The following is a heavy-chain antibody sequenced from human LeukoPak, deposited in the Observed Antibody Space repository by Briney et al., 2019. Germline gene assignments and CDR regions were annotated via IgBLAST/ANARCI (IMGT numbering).Heavy chain of an antibody. J-gene: IGHJ5*02. CDR1: GFTFSSYE. Sequence: GGSLRLSCAASGFTFSSYEMNWVRQAPGKGLEWVSYISGSASTMYYADSVKGRFTISRDNAKNSLYLQMNSLRAEDTAVYYCARQEPWGTGIGFGHWGQGTLVTVSS. CDR3: ARQEPWGTGIGFGH. CDR2: ISGSASTM. D-gene: IGHD3-16*01. V-gene: IGHV3-48*03.